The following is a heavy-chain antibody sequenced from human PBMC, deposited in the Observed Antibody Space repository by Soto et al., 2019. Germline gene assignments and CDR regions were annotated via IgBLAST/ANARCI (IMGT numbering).Heavy chain of an antibody. CDR1: GYTITTYG. Sequence: ASVTVSCQTSGYTITTYGISWVRQAPGQGLEWMGWINTHNGNTNYAQNLQGRVIMTADTSTSTAYMELRSLRSDDTAVYYCTREGSAPYYYYGMDAWGQGTTVTVSS. CDR3: TREGSAPYYYYGMDA. D-gene: IGHD3-10*01. J-gene: IGHJ6*02. V-gene: IGHV1-18*01. CDR2: INTHNGNT.